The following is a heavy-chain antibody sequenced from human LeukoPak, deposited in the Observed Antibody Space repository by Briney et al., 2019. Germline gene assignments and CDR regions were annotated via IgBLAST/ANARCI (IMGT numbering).Heavy chain of an antibody. CDR2: ISYDGSNK. D-gene: IGHD7-27*01. CDR1: GFTFNSYA. J-gene: IGHJ3*02. V-gene: IGHV3-30-3*01. Sequence: GGSLRLSCAASGFTFNSYAMHWVRQAPGKGLEWVAVISYDGSNKYYADSVKGRFTVSRDNSKNTLYLQMNSLRAEDTAVYYCARDSELGNAFDIWGQGTMVTVSS. CDR3: ARDSELGNAFDI.